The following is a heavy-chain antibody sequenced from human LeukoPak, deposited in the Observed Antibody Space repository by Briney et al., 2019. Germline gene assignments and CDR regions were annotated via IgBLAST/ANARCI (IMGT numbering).Heavy chain of an antibody. CDR3: AKRGGYSYGQGDY. V-gene: IGHV3-43*02. J-gene: IGHJ4*02. D-gene: IGHD5-18*01. Sequence: GGSLRLSCAASGFAFSSHAMCWVRQAPGKGLEWVSLISGDGGSTYYADSVKGRFTISRDNSKNSLYLQMNSLRTEDTALYYCAKRGGYSYGQGDYWGQGTLVTVSS. CDR2: ISGDGGST. CDR1: GFAFSSHA.